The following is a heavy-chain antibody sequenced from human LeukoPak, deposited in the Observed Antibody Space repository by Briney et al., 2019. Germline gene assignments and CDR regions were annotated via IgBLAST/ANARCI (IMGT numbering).Heavy chain of an antibody. CDR2: ISPGGGPT. D-gene: IGHD2-21*01. CDR3: ARDVVPYYYYYMDV. Sequence: GGSLRLSCAGSGFPFSSHGMNWVRQAPGKGLEWVSGISPGGGPTYYADSVKGRFTISRDNSKNTLYLQMISLRTEDTAVYYCARDVVPYYYYYMDVWGKGTTVTVSS. V-gene: IGHV3-23*01. J-gene: IGHJ6*03. CDR1: GFPFSSHG.